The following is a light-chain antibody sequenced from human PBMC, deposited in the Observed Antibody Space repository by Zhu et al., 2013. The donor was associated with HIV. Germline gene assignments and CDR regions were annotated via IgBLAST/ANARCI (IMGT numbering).Light chain of an antibody. CDR2: GAS. CDR3: QQYATSPYI. Sequence: EVVLTQSPATLSLSPGEKATLSCRASQRLTNNYLAWYQLKPGQAPKLLIYGASKRAAGIPARFSGGGSGTDFTLTINKIQPEDFAVYCCQQYATSPYIFGRGTNLEV. CDR1: QRLTNNY. V-gene: IGKV3-20*01. J-gene: IGKJ2*01.